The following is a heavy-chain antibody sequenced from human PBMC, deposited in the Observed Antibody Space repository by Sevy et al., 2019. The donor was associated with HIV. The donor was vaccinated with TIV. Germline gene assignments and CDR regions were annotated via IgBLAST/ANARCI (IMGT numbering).Heavy chain of an antibody. J-gene: IGHJ6*03. CDR2: ISSSSSYT. CDR1: GFTFSDYY. D-gene: IGHD1-26*01. CDR3: ARRFTQVGASSYYYYYMDV. V-gene: IGHV3-11*06. Sequence: GGSLRLSCAASGFTFSDYYMSWIRQAPGKGLEWVSYISSSSSYTNYADSVKGRFTSSRDNAKNSLYLQMNSLRAEDTAVYYCARRFTQVGASSYYYYYMDVWGKGTTVTVSS.